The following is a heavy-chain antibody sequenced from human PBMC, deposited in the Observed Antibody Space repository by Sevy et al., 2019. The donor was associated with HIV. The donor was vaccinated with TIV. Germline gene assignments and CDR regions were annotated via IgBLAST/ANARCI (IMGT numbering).Heavy chain of an antibody. Sequence: SETLSLTCAVYGGSFSGYYWSWIRQPPGKGLEWIGEINHSGSTNYNPTLKSRVTISVDTSKNQFSLKLSSVTAADTAVYYCARVMTGRPYYYYYGMDVWGQGTPVTVSS. V-gene: IGHV4-34*01. D-gene: IGHD2-8*01. CDR2: INHSGST. J-gene: IGHJ6*02. CDR3: ARVMTGRPYYYYYGMDV. CDR1: GGSFSGYY.